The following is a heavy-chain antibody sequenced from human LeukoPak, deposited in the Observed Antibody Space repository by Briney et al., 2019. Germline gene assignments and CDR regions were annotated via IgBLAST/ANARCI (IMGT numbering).Heavy chain of an antibody. D-gene: IGHD2-15*01. CDR3: VRRCSGSSCYAMDV. CDR1: GFTFSSYW. J-gene: IGHJ6*02. Sequence: PGGSLRLSCAASGFTFSSYWMSWVRQAPGKGLEWVANIKQDGSEKYYVDSVKGRFTISRDNAKDSLSLQMNSLRAEDTAVYYCVRRCSGSSCYAMDVWGQGTTVIVSS. V-gene: IGHV3-7*01. CDR2: IKQDGSEK.